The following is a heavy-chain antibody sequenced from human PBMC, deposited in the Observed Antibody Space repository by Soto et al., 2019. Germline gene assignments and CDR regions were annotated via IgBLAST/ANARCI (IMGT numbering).Heavy chain of an antibody. D-gene: IGHD2-15*01. J-gene: IGHJ4*02. CDR2: INSDGSST. CDR1: GFTFSSYW. CDR3: ARVPSYCSGGSCLPFDY. Sequence: EVQLVESGGGLVQPGGSLRLSCAASGFTFSSYWMHRVRQAPGKGLVWVSRINSDGSSTSYADSVKGRFTISRDNAKNTLYLQMNSLRAEDTAVYYCARVPSYCSGGSCLPFDYWGQGTLVTVSS. V-gene: IGHV3-74*01.